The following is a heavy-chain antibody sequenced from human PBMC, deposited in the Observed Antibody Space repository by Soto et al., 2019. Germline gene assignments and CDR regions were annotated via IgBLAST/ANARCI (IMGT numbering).Heavy chain of an antibody. CDR3: ARGTLFPPGYYDYIWGSYQSTLWAFDI. V-gene: IGHV3-13*01. CDR1: GFTFSSYD. Sequence: GGSLRLSCAASGFTFSSYDMHWVRQATGKGLEWVSAIGTAGDTYYPGSVKGRFTISRENAKNSLYLQMNSLRAGDTAVYYCARGTLFPPGYYDYIWGSYQSTLWAFDIWGQGTMVTVSS. CDR2: IGTAGDT. J-gene: IGHJ3*02. D-gene: IGHD3-16*02.